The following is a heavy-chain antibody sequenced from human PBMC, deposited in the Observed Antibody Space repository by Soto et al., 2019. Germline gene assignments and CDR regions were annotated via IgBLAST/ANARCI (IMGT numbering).Heavy chain of an antibody. V-gene: IGHV1-69*13. D-gene: IGHD3-3*01. J-gene: IGHJ4*02. CDR2: IIPIFGTA. CDR3: ASSTGHDFWSGFQPPFDY. CDR1: GGTFSSYA. Sequence: GASVKVSCKASGGTFSSYAISWVRQAPGQGLEWMGGIIPIFGTANYAQKFQGRVTITADESTSTAYMELSSLRSEDTAVYYCASSTGHDFWSGFQPPFDYWGQGTLVTVSS.